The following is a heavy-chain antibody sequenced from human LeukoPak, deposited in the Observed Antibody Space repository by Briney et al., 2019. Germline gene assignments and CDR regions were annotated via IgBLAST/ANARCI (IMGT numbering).Heavy chain of an antibody. V-gene: IGHV1-8*01. CDR3: ARSFPYYDFWSGQIGYYYYGMDV. CDR1: GYTFTSYD. D-gene: IGHD3-3*01. J-gene: IGHJ6*02. CDR2: MNPNIGNT. Sequence: ASVKVSCKASGYTFTSYDINWGRQAPGQGLEWMGWMNPNIGNTGYAQKFQGRVTMTRNTSISTAYLELSSLRSEDTAVYYCARSFPYYDFWSGQIGYYYYGMDVWGQGTTVTVSS.